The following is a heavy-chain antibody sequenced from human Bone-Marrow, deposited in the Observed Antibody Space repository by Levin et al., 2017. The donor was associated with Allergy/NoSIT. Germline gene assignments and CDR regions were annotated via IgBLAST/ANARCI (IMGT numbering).Heavy chain of an antibody. CDR2: IYYSGST. J-gene: IGHJ4*02. CDR3: ASLTGDFFDY. CDR1: GGSISSGDYY. D-gene: IGHD1-14*01. Sequence: KSSETLSLTCTVSGGSISSGDYYWSWIRQPPGKGLEWIGYIYYSGSTYYNPSLKSRLTMSVDTSKNQFSLKLSSVTAADTAVYFCASLTGDFFDYWGQGTLVTVSS. V-gene: IGHV4-30-4*01.